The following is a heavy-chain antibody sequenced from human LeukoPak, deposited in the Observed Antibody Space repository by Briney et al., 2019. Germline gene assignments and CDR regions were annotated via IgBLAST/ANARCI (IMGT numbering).Heavy chain of an antibody. CDR2: INHSGST. D-gene: IGHD3-10*01. Sequence: SETLSLTCAVYGGSFSGYYWGWIRQPPGKGLEWIGEINHSGSTNYNPSLKSRVTISVDTSKNQFSLKLSSVTAADTAVYYCARTMVRGVIITKRHNWFDPWGQGTLVTVSS. CDR3: ARTMVRGVIITKRHNWFDP. V-gene: IGHV4-34*01. J-gene: IGHJ5*02. CDR1: GGSFSGYY.